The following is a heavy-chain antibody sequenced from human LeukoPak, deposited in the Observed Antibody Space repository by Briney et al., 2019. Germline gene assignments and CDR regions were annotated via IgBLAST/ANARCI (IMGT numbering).Heavy chain of an antibody. J-gene: IGHJ4*02. CDR1: GFTFSTYW. Sequence: GGSLRLSCAASGFTFSTYWMSWVRQAPGKGLEWVANIKQDGTEKNYVDSVKGRFTVSRDNAKNSLYLQMNSLRAEDTAVYFCARDWGAAGLWDYWGQGTLVTVSS. D-gene: IGHD6-13*01. CDR3: ARDWGAAGLWDY. CDR2: IKQDGTEK. V-gene: IGHV3-7*05.